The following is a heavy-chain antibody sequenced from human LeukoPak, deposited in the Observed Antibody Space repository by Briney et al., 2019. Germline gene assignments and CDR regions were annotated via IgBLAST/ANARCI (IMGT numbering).Heavy chain of an antibody. CDR3: ARGGSTSCLYCYYYYMDV. CDR2: ISGSGGST. V-gene: IGHV3-23*01. Sequence: PGGSLRLSCAASEFTLRNYVMSWVRQAPGKGLEWVSGISGSGGSTYYADSVKGRFTISRDNSKNTLYLQMDSLRAEDTAVYYCARGGSTSCLYCYYYYMDVWGKGTTVTVSS. D-gene: IGHD2-2*01. CDR1: EFTLRNYV. J-gene: IGHJ6*03.